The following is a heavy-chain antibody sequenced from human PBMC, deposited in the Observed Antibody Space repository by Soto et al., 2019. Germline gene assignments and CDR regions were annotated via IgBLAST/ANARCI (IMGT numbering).Heavy chain of an antibody. CDR2: MNPTSGNT. V-gene: IGHV1-8*01. CDR1: GYTFTSYD. Sequence: QVQLVQSGAEVKKPGASVKVSCKASGYTFTSYDINWVRQATGQGLEWMGWMNPTSGNTGYAQKFQGRVTMTMNTSISTAYRVLSSLRSEDTAVYYCARIGYCSGGSFYDGGRGFYCYGMDVWGQGTTVTVSS. D-gene: IGHD2-15*01. CDR3: ARIGYCSGGSFYDGGRGFYCYGMDV. J-gene: IGHJ6*02.